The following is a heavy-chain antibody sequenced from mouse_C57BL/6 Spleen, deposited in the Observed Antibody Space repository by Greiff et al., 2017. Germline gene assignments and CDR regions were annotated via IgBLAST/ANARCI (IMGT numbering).Heavy chain of an antibody. CDR2: IYPGDGDT. V-gene: IGHV1-82*01. J-gene: IGHJ1*03. Sequence: QVQLQQSGPELVKPGASVKISCKASGYAFSSSWMNWVKQRPGKGLVWIGRIYPGDGDTNYNGKFKGKATLTADKSSSTAYMQLSSLTSEDSAVYFCARSITTVGDWYFDVWGTGTTVTVSS. CDR3: ARSITTVGDWYFDV. D-gene: IGHD1-1*01. CDR1: GYAFSSSW.